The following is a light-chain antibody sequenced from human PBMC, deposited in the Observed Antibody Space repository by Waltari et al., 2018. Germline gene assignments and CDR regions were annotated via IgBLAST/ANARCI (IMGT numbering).Light chain of an antibody. J-gene: IGLJ3*02. CDR2: EGS. Sequence: QSALTQPASVSGSPGQSITISCTGSSSDVGNYNFVSWYQQHPDEAPKRVIYEGSTRPSGISIRFSGSKSGNPASLTISRLQAEDEADYYCCSYAGSRTPWVFGGGTRVTVL. CDR3: CSYAGSRTPWV. V-gene: IGLV2-23*01. CDR1: SSDVGNYNF.